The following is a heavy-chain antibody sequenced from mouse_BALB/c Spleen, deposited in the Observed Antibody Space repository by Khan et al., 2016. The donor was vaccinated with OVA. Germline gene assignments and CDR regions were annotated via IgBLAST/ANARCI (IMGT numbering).Heavy chain of an antibody. CDR1: GYTFSSFW. J-gene: IGHJ3*01. D-gene: IGHD2-3*01. CDR2: IHPSDSAT. Sequence: QVELMESGAELVRPGASVKLSCTASGYTFSSFWMNWVKQRPGKGLEWIGKIHPSDSATRLNQTFKDQATLTVDKSSTTAYMQITSPTSEDSAVYYCASGDDGYWFAYWGQGTLVTVSA. CDR3: ASGDDGYWFAY. V-gene: IGHV1-74*01.